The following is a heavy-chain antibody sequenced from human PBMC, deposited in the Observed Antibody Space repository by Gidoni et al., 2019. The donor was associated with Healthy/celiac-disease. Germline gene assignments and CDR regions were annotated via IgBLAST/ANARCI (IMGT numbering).Heavy chain of an antibody. J-gene: IGHJ4*02. CDR2: IYTSGST. CDR1: GGSISSGSYY. V-gene: IGHV4-61*02. Sequence: QVQLQESGPGLVKPSQTLSLTCTVSGGSISSGSYYWSWIRQPAGKGLEWIGRIYTSGSTNYNPSLKSRVTISVDTSKNQFSLKLSSVTAADTAVYYCARQVRLVYFDYWGQGTLVTVSS. CDR3: ARQVRLVYFDY.